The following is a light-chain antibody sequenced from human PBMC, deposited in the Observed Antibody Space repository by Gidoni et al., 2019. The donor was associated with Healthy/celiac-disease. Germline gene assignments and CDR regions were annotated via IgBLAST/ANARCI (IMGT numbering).Light chain of an antibody. CDR1: KLGDKN. CDR2: QRT. CDR3: QAWDSSTYVV. J-gene: IGLJ2*01. V-gene: IGLV3-1*01. Sequence: SYELTQPPSVSVSPGQTASITCSGEKLGDKNVCWYQQKPGQSPVLVIYQRTTRHSGIPERFSGSNSGNTATLTISGTQAMDEADYYCQAWDSSTYVVFGGGTKLTVL.